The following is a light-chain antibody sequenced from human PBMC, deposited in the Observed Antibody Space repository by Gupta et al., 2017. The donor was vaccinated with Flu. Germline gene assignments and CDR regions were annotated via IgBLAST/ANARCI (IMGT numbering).Light chain of an antibody. V-gene: IGKV3-20*01. Sequence: EIVLTQSPGTLSLSPGERATLSCRASQSVNNNLLTWYQQKPGQAPRLLIYGASSRATGIPDRFSGSGSGTEFTLTISRLEPEDFAVYYCQQYGISLYTFGQGTKMDIK. CDR1: QSVNNNL. J-gene: IGKJ2*01. CDR3: QQYGISLYT. CDR2: GAS.